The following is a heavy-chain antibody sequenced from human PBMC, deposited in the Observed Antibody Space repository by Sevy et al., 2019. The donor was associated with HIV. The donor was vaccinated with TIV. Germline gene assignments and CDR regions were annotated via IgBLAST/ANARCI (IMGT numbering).Heavy chain of an antibody. J-gene: IGHJ4*02. V-gene: IGHV3-23*01. CDR3: AKTSGYSSGWSHWDY. CDR1: GFTFSSYA. CDR2: ISGSGGST. Sequence: GGSLRLSCAASGFTFSSYAMSCVRQAPGKGLEWVSAISGSGGSTYYADSVKGRFTISRDNSKNTLYLQMNSLRAEDTAVYYCAKTSGYSSGWSHWDYWGQGTLVTVSS. D-gene: IGHD6-19*01.